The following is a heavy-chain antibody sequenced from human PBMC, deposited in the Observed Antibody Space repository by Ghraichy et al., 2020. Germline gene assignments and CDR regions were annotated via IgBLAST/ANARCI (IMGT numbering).Heavy chain of an antibody. CDR3: VREALGYYFDY. CDR2: INSTGTT. D-gene: IGHD3-16*01. Sequence: SQTLSLTCTVSGGSISRFYWSWIRQSPGKGLEWIGSINSTGTTNFNPSLTSRATISLATSGNQFSLKLTPVTAADTAIYYCVREALGYYFDYWGQGTLVSVSS. V-gene: IGHV4-59*01. CDR1: GGSISRFY. J-gene: IGHJ4*02.